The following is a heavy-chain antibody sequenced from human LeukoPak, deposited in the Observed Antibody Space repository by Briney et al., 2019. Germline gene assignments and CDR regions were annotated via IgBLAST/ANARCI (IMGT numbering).Heavy chain of an antibody. Sequence: ASVKVSCKASGYTFSSYDINWVRQATGQGLEWMGWKNPNRGRTGFAQKFQGRLTMTTNTSISTAYMELSSLTSEDTAVYYCARGPVSTHGMDVWGQRTTVTVSS. D-gene: IGHD2-2*01. J-gene: IGHJ6*02. CDR2: KNPNRGRT. CDR1: GYTFSSYD. CDR3: ARGPVSTHGMDV. V-gene: IGHV1-8*01.